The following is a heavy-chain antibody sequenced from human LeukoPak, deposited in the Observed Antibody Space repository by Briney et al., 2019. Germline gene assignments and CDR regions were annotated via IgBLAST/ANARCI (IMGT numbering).Heavy chain of an antibody. V-gene: IGHV3-48*01. CDR1: GFTFSSYS. CDR2: ISSSSSTL. Sequence: GGSLRLSCAASGFTFSSYSMNWVRQAPGKGLEWVSYISSSSSTLYYADSVKGRFTIPRDNAKNSLYLQMNSLRAEDTAVYYCASGSYSRPFDYWGQGTLVTVSS. CDR3: ASGSYSRPFDY. J-gene: IGHJ4*02. D-gene: IGHD1-26*01.